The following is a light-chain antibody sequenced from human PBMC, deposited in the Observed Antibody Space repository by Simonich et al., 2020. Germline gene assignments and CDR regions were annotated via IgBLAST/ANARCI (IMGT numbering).Light chain of an antibody. CDR2: AAS. CDR1: QCISSY. V-gene: IGKV1D-8*01. J-gene: IGKJ1*01. Sequence: IQMTQSPSSLSASVVDRVTITCRASQCISSYLAWYQQKPGKAPELLIDAASTLQSGVPSRFSGSGSGTDFTLTISCLQSEDFATYYCQQYYSFPWTFGQGTKVEIK. CDR3: QQYYSFPWT.